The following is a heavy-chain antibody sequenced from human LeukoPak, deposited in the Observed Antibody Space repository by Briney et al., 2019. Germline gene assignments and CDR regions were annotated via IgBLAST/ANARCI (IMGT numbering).Heavy chain of an antibody. CDR1: GFTFTSYS. J-gene: IGHJ4*02. D-gene: IGHD7-27*01. CDR3: AKDMGIGWFDY. V-gene: IGHV3-21*04. Sequence: GGSLRLSCAASGFTFTSYSMNWVRQAPGKGLEWVSYISDSSRTLIYYADSVKGRFTISRDNAKNSLYLQMNSLRAEDTALHYCAKDMGIGWFDYWGQGTLVTVSS. CDR2: ISDSSRTLI.